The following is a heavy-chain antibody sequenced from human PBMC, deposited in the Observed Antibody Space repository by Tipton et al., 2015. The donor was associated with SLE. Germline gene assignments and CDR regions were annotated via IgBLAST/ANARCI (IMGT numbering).Heavy chain of an antibody. V-gene: IGHV4-4*07. CDR2: LYTSGST. Sequence: PGLVKPSETLSLTCTVSGGSISNHHWSWIRQSAGNRLEWIGRLYTSGSTNYNPSLQSRASMSLDTSKNQFSLKLSSVTAADMAVYFRARKQLVNDAFDFWGQGTMVTVSS. CDR1: GGSISNHH. J-gene: IGHJ3*01. CDR3: ARKQLVNDAFDF. D-gene: IGHD6-13*01.